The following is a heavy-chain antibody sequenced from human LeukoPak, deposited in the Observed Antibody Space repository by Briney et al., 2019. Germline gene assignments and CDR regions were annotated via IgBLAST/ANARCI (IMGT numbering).Heavy chain of an antibody. J-gene: IGHJ4*02. CDR2: IYYSGST. CDR1: GGSVSSGSYY. V-gene: IGHV4-61*01. CDR3: ARGGSRWSVGSVTFDY. D-gene: IGHD1-26*01. Sequence: RPSETLSLTCTVSGGSVSSGSYYWSWIRQPPGKGLEWIGYIYYSGSTNYNPSLKSRVTISVDTSKNQFSLKLSSVTAADTAVYYCARGGSRWSVGSVTFDYWGQGTLVTVSS.